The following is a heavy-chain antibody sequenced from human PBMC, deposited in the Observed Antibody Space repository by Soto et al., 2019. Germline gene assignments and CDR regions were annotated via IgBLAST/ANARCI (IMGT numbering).Heavy chain of an antibody. V-gene: IGHV3-66*01. CDR2: IYSGGST. Sequence: VQLVESGGGLVQPGGSLRLSCAASGFTVSSNYMSWVRQAPGKGLEWVSVIYSGGSTYYADSVKGRFTISRDNSKNTLYLQMISLTAEDTAVYFCAREASRGFFAMFAFDIWGQGTMVTVSS. CDR3: AREASRGFFAMFAFDI. J-gene: IGHJ3*02. CDR1: GFTVSSNY. D-gene: IGHD3-10*02.